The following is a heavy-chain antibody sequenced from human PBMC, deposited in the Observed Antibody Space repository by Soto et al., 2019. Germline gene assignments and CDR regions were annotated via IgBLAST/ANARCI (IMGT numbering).Heavy chain of an antibody. V-gene: IGHV4-59*08. D-gene: IGHD3-10*01. Sequence: SETLSLTCSVSGDSINSYFWSWIRQPPGKGLEWIGYVYYTGTSTYNPSFKSRVTISVDTSRNQFSLKLSSVTAADTAVYYCARHGTMVRGVGPMDVWGQGTTVTVSS. CDR1: GDSINSYF. CDR2: VYYTGTS. CDR3: ARHGTMVRGVGPMDV. J-gene: IGHJ6*02.